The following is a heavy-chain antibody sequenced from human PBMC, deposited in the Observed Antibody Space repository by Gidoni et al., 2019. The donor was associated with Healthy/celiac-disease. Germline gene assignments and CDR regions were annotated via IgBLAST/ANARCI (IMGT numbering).Heavy chain of an antibody. Sequence: EVQLVESGGGLVKPGGSLRLSCAASGFTFSNAWMSWVRQAPGKGLEWVGRSKSKTDGGKTDYAAPVKGRFTISRDDSKNTLYLQMNSLKTEDTAVYYCTTDLDYGDYEGVDYWGQGTLVTVSS. J-gene: IGHJ4*02. CDR3: TTDLDYGDYEGVDY. CDR2: SKSKTDGGKT. D-gene: IGHD4-17*01. V-gene: IGHV3-15*01. CDR1: GFTFSNAW.